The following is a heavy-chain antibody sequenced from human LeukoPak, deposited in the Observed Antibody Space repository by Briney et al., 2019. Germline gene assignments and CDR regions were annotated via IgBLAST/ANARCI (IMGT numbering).Heavy chain of an antibody. CDR3: ARDRSYYYGSGSISYYGMDV. J-gene: IGHJ6*04. Sequence: GASVKVSCKASGYTFTSYGISWVRQAPGQGLEWMGWISAYNGNTNYAQKLQGRVTMTTDTSTSTAYMELRSLRSDDTAVYYCARDRSYYYGSGSISYYGMDVWGKGTTVTVSS. V-gene: IGHV1-18*04. CDR1: GYTFTSYG. CDR2: ISAYNGNT. D-gene: IGHD3-10*01.